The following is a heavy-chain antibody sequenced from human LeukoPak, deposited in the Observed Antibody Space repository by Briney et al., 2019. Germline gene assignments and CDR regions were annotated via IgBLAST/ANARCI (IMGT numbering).Heavy chain of an antibody. Sequence: ASVKVSCKASGGTFSSYAISWVRQAPGQGLEWMGGIIPIFGTANYAQKFQGRVTTPTDESTSTAYMELSSLRSEDTAVYYCARHAYCGGDCYSFDYWGQGTLVTVSS. D-gene: IGHD2-21*02. V-gene: IGHV1-69*05. CDR3: ARHAYCGGDCYSFDY. CDR1: GGTFSSYA. J-gene: IGHJ4*02. CDR2: IIPIFGTA.